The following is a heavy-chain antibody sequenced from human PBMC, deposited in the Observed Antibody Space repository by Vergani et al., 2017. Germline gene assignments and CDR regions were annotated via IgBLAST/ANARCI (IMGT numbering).Heavy chain of an antibody. V-gene: IGHV3-21*01. J-gene: IGHJ6*04. CDR2: ISSSSSYI. D-gene: IGHD3-3*01. CDR3: ARDSAYYDFWSGYPDV. CDR1: GVTFSSYS. Sequence: EVQLVESGGGLVKPGGSLRLSCAASGVTFSSYSMNWVRQAPGKGLEWVSSISSSSSYIYNADSVKGRFTISRDNAKNSLYLQMNSLRAEDTAVYYCARDSAYYDFWSGYPDVWGKGTTVTVSS.